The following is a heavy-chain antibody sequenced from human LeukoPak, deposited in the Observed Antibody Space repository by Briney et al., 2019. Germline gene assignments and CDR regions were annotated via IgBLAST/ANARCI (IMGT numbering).Heavy chain of an antibody. V-gene: IGHV1-2*02. D-gene: IGHD3-16*01. CDR1: GYTFTAYY. J-gene: IGHJ4*02. CDR3: ARGGGISRPDY. CDR2: INPNSGGT. Sequence: ASVKVSCKASGYTFTAYYMHWVRQAPGQGLEWMGWINPNSGGTKYAQKFQGRVTMTSDTSICTAYMEVSGLTSDDRAVYYCARGGGISRPDYWGQGTLVTVSS.